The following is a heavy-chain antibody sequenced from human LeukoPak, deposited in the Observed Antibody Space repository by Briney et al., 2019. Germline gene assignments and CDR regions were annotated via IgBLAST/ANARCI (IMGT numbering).Heavy chain of an antibody. J-gene: IGHJ4*02. D-gene: IGHD6-19*01. CDR1: GFTFSRYS. CDR2: ISSDGSKI. Sequence: GMSLRLSCAASGFTFSRYSMHWVRQAPGKGLEWVTIISSDGSKIYYADSLQGRFTISRDNSRNTLYLQMDSLRPEDTAVYYRAKDLQWLVDYWGQGTLVTVSP. V-gene: IGHV3-30*04. CDR3: AKDLQWLVDY.